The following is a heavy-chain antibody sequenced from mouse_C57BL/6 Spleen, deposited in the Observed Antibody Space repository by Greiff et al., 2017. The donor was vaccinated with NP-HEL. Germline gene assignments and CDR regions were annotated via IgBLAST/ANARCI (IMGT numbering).Heavy chain of an antibody. D-gene: IGHD2-4*01. V-gene: IGHV1-80*01. CDR1: GYAFSSYW. Sequence: QVQLQQSGAELVKPGASVKISCKASGYAFSSYWMNWVKQRPGKGLEWIGQIYPGDGDTNYNGKFKGKATLTADKSSSTAYMQLSSLTSEDSAVYFCARAFYDHESYWYFDVWGTGTTVTVSS. J-gene: IGHJ1*03. CDR3: ARAFYDHESYWYFDV. CDR2: IYPGDGDT.